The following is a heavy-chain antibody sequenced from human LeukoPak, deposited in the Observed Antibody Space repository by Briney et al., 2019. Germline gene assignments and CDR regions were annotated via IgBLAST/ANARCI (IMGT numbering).Heavy chain of an antibody. CDR3: ARRGRGYFDWLSQFDY. CDR1: GYHFTSYW. J-gene: IGHJ4*02. V-gene: IGHV5-51*01. D-gene: IGHD3-9*01. CDR2: IYPGDSDT. Sequence: GESLQISCKGSGYHFTSYWIGWVRQLPGKGLEWMGIIYPGDSDTRYSPSFQGQVTISADKSISTAYLQWSSLKASDTAMYYCARRGRGYFDWLSQFDYWGQGTLVTVSS.